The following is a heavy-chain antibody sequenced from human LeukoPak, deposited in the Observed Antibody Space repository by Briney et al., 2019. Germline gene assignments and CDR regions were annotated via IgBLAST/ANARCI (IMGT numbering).Heavy chain of an antibody. CDR2: IYHSGST. J-gene: IGHJ4*02. Sequence: PSETLSLTCTVSGYSISSGYYWGWIRQPPGKGLEWIGSIYHSGSTYYNPSLKSRVTISVDTSKNQFSLKLSSVTAADTAVYYCARDLRNGWYYFDYWGQGTLVTVSS. D-gene: IGHD6-19*01. CDR3: ARDLRNGWYYFDY. V-gene: IGHV4-38-2*02. CDR1: GYSISSGYY.